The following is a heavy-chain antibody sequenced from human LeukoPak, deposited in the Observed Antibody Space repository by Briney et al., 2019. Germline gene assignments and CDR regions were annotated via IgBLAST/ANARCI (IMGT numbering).Heavy chain of an antibody. Sequence: PGGSLRLSCAASGFTFSSSRVHWVRQAPGKGLVWVSRINSDGRTINYADSVKGRFTISRDNAKNTLYLQMNSLRDEDTAMYYCARAGNYYFEYWGQGTLVTVSS. D-gene: IGHD1-7*01. J-gene: IGHJ4*02. CDR2: INSDGRTI. V-gene: IGHV3-74*01. CDR1: GFTFSSSR. CDR3: ARAGNYYFEY.